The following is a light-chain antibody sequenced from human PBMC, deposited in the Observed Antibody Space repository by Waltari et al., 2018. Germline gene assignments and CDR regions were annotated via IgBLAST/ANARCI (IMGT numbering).Light chain of an antibody. CDR3: SSYTSSSTLYV. CDR2: EVS. J-gene: IGLJ1*01. CDR1: SSDVGGYNY. V-gene: IGLV2-14*01. Sequence: QSALTQPASVSGSPGQSITISCTGTSSDVGGYNYVTWDQQHPGKAPKLLIYEVSNRPSGFSNRFSGSKSGNTASLTISGLQAEDEADYYCSSYTSSSTLYVFGTGTKVTVL.